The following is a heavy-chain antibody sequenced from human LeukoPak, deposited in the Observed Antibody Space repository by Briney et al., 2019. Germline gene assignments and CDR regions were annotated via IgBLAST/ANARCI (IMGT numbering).Heavy chain of an antibody. Sequence: SETLSLTCTVSGGSISSSNYYWGWIRQPPGKGLEWIGSIYYSGSTYYSPSLKSRVTISVDTSKNQFSLRLSSVTAAVTAMYYCAKSGGYGLIDYWGQGTLVTVSS. D-gene: IGHD1-26*01. J-gene: IGHJ4*02. CDR2: IYYSGST. CDR3: AKSGGYGLIDY. V-gene: IGHV4-39*01. CDR1: GGSISSSNYY.